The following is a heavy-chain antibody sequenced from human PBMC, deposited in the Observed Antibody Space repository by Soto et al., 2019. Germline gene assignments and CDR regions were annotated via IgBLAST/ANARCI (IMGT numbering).Heavy chain of an antibody. CDR1: GYTFTSYA. CDR3: ARGITLPTPLDY. Sequence: QVQLVQSGAEEKKPGASVKASCKASGYTFTSYAMPWVRQAPGQRLEWMGWINAGNGNTKYSQKFQGRVTITRDTSASTAYMELSRLRSEDTAVYYCARGITLPTPLDYWGQGTLVTVSS. V-gene: IGHV1-3*05. D-gene: IGHD1-20*01. J-gene: IGHJ4*02. CDR2: INAGNGNT.